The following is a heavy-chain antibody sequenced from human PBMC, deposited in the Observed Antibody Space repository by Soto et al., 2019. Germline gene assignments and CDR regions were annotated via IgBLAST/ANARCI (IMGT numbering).Heavy chain of an antibody. J-gene: IGHJ4*02. Sequence: PGESLKISCKGSGHSFTSYWISWVRQMPGKGLEWMGRIDPSDSYTNYSPSFQGHVTISADKSISTAYLQWSSLKASDTAMYYCARLGNWNRPFDYWGQGTLVTVSS. CDR1: GHSFTSYW. V-gene: IGHV5-10-1*01. CDR2: IDPSDSYT. CDR3: ARLGNWNRPFDY. D-gene: IGHD1-1*01.